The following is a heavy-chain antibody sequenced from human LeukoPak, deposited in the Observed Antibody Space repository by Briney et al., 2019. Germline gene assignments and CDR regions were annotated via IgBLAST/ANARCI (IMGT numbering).Heavy chain of an antibody. CDR1: GYSLTSYW. D-gene: IGHD5-18*01. V-gene: IGHV5-51*01. CDR2: IYPGDSDT. J-gene: IGHJ4*02. CDR3: ARRSGYSFGYLDY. Sequence: GESLKISCKGSGYSLTSYWIGWVRQMPGKGLEWMGIIYPGDSDTRYSPSFQGQVTISADKSITTAYLQWSSLKASDTAMYCCARRSGYSFGYLDYWGQGTLVTVSS.